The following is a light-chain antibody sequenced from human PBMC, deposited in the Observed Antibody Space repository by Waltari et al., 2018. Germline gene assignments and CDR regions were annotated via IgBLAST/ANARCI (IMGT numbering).Light chain of an antibody. J-gene: IGLJ1*01. CDR2: DVV. CDR1: SRDVGGYNY. CDR3: SSYTSTSTYV. V-gene: IGLV2-14*01. Sequence: QSALTQPASVSGSPGQSITISCTGTSRDVGGYNYVSWYQQHPGKAPKLMIYDVVNRPSGISNRFSGSKSGNTASLTISGLQAEDEGDYYCSSYTSTSTYVFGTGTKVTVL.